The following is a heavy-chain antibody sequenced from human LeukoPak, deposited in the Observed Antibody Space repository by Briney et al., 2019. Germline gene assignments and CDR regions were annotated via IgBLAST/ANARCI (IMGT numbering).Heavy chain of an antibody. CDR2: ISSSSSYI. V-gene: IGHV3-21*01. CDR1: GFTFSSYS. CDR3: ARVFCSSTSCEYYFDY. J-gene: IGHJ4*02. Sequence: PGGSLRLSCAASGFTFSSYSMSWVRQAPGKGLEWVSSISSSSSYIYYADSVKGRFTISRDNAKNSLYLQMNSLRAEDTAVYYCARVFCSSTSCEYYFDYWGQGTLVTVSS. D-gene: IGHD2-2*01.